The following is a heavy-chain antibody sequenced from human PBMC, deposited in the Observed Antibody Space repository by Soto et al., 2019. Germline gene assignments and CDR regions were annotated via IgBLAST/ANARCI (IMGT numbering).Heavy chain of an antibody. V-gene: IGHV3-30-3*01. Sequence: QVQLVESGGGVVQPGGSLRLSCAASGFSFTHFALHWVRRAPGKGLEWVALISYDGSEKYYTDSVKGRFTISRDNSKTKLYLQMNSLRAEDTAVYFCPRDRDEILTGYHDYWGQGTLVTVSS. CDR3: PRDRDEILTGYHDY. CDR1: GFSFTHFA. CDR2: ISYDGSEK. J-gene: IGHJ4*02. D-gene: IGHD3-9*01.